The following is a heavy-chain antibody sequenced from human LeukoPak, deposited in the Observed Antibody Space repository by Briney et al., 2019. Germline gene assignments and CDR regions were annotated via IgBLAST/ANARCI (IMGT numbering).Heavy chain of an antibody. D-gene: IGHD5-12*01. Sequence: SETLSLTCSVSGDSIVNYYWSWIRQSPGKALEWLGYIHSSWVTNYNSSFKSRVTISVDTSKNQFSLKLNSVTAADTAVYSCARQTSAYPYYFDFWGQGTLVTVSS. CDR2: IHSSWVT. J-gene: IGHJ4*02. V-gene: IGHV4-59*01. CDR3: ARQTSAYPYYFDF. CDR1: GDSIVNYY.